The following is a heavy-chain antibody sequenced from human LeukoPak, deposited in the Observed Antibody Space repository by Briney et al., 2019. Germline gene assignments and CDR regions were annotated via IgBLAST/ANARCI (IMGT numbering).Heavy chain of an antibody. CDR3: ARVTVATITRFDY. J-gene: IGHJ4*02. V-gene: IGHV4-39*07. Sequence: PSETLSLTCTVSGGSISSSSYYWGWIRQPPGKGLEWIGSIYYSGSTYYNPSLKSRVTISVDTSKNQFSLKLSSVTAADTAVYYCARVTVATITRFDYWGQGTLVTVSS. D-gene: IGHD5-12*01. CDR1: GGSISSSSYY. CDR2: IYYSGST.